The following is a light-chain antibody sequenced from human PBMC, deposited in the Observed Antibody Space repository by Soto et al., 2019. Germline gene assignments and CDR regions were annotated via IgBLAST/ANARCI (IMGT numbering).Light chain of an antibody. J-gene: IGKJ4*01. CDR3: QQSYSTPPVT. CDR1: QTISTY. V-gene: IGKV1-39*01. Sequence: DIHMTQSRSSLSASVGDRVTITCRASQTISTYLNWYQQKPGKAPKLLIYAASSLQSGVPSRFSGSGSGTDFTLTISSLQPEDFATYYCQQSYSTPPVTFGGGTRWIS. CDR2: AAS.